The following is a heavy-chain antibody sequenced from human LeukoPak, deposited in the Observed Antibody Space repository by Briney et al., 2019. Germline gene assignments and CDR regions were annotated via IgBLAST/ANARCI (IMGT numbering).Heavy chain of an antibody. CDR3: GRGYGPNSSGGDS. V-gene: IGHV4-59*01. J-gene: IGHJ4*02. Sequence: SETLSFTSTVSAGSISSNHWSRIPQPQGQGLKWNGYIYESGSTNYNPHLKSRVTISVDTAKNQFSLKLTSVTAADTAVYYCGRGYGPNSSGGDSWGQGTLGTVS. CDR1: AGSISSNH. CDR2: IYESGST. D-gene: IGHD6-19*01.